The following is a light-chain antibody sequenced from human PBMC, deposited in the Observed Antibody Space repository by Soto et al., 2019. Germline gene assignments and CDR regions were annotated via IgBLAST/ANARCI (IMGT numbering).Light chain of an antibody. CDR2: RNN. J-gene: IGLJ2*01. CDR1: SSNIGTNF. V-gene: IGLV1-47*01. CDR3: AAWDDSRSGHAL. Sequence: QSALTQPPSASGTPGQRVTISCSGSSSNIGTNFVYWYQQLPGTAPKLLIYRNNQRPSGVPDRFSGSKSGTSASLAISGLRSEDEADYYCAAWDDSRSGHALFGGGTKLTVL.